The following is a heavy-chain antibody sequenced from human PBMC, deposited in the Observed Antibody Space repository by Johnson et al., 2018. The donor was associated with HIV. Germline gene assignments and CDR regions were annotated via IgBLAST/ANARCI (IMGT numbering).Heavy chain of an antibody. CDR1: GFTVSSNY. V-gene: IGHV3-30*18. CDR2: ISYDGSNK. D-gene: IGHD6-19*01. Sequence: QVQLVESGGGLVQPGGSLRLSCAASGFTVSSNYMSWVRQAPGKGLEWVAVISYDGSNKYYADSVKGRFTISRDNSKNTLYLEMNSLRAEDTAVYYCAKGSGSGWLRDAFDIWGQGTMVTVSS. CDR3: AKGSGSGWLRDAFDI. J-gene: IGHJ3*02.